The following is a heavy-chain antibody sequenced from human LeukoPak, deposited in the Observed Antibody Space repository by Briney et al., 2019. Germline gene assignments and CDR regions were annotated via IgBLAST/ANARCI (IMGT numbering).Heavy chain of an antibody. Sequence: SEALSLTCTVSGGSISSYYWSWIRQPPGKGLEWIGYIYYSGSTNYNPSLKSRVTISVDTSKNQFSLKLSSVTAADTAVYYCARGIGSGWYEEFDYWGQGTLVTVSS. CDR3: ARGIGSGWYEEFDY. CDR1: GGSISSYY. V-gene: IGHV4-59*01. CDR2: IYYSGST. D-gene: IGHD6-19*01. J-gene: IGHJ4*02.